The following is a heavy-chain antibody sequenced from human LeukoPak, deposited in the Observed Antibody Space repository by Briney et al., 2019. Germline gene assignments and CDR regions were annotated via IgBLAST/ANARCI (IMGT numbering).Heavy chain of an antibody. J-gene: IGHJ4*02. CDR2: ISGSGGST. CDR1: GFTFSSYA. D-gene: IGHD3-22*01. CDR3: AKTADYDSSGYYFPPSPFDY. Sequence: GGSLRLSCAASGFTFSSYAMSWVRLAPGKGLEWVSAISGSGGSTYYADSVKGRFTISRDNSKNTLYLQMNSLRAEDTAVYYCAKTADYDSSGYYFPPSPFDYWGQGTLVAVSS. V-gene: IGHV3-23*01.